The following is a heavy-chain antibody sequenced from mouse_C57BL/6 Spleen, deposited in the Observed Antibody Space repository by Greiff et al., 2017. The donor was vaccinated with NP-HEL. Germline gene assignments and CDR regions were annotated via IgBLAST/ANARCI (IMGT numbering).Heavy chain of an antibody. CDR1: GFTFSSYT. J-gene: IGHJ2*01. CDR2: ISGGGGNT. CDR3: ARQAQGYFDY. Sequence: EVKLVESGGSLVKPGGSLKLSCAASGFTFSSYTMSWVRQTPEKRLEWVATISGGGGNTYYPDSVKGRFTISRDNAKNTLYLQMSSLRSEDTALYYCARQAQGYFDYWGQGTTLTVSS. V-gene: IGHV5-9*01.